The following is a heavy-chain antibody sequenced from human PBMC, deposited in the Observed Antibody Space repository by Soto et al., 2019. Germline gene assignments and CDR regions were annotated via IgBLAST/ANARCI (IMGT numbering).Heavy chain of an antibody. CDR1: GFTFSSYA. CDR2: ISYDGSNK. D-gene: IGHD3-3*01. Sequence: PGGSLRLSCAASGFTFSSYAMHWVRQAPGKGLEWVAVISYDGSNKYYADSVKGRFTISRDNSKNTLYLQMNSLRAEDTAVYYCARGPITSYDFWSGYPVDYWGQGTLVTVS. V-gene: IGHV3-30-3*01. J-gene: IGHJ4*02. CDR3: ARGPITSYDFWSGYPVDY.